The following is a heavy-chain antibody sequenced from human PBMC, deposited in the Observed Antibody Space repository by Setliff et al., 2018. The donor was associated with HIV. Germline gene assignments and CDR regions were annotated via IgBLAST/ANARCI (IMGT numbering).Heavy chain of an antibody. V-gene: IGHV1-3*04. CDR1: GYTFTSHT. D-gene: IGHD3-16*02. Sequence: ASVKVSCKASGYTFTSHTIHWVRQAPGQGLEWKGWINTGNGNTKYSQKFQDRVTITRDTSASTGYMEVNSLRPEDTAVYYCARDRIPKRGYTYREPDFDSWGQGTLVTVSS. CDR3: ARDRIPKRGYTYREPDFDS. CDR2: INTGNGNT. J-gene: IGHJ4*02.